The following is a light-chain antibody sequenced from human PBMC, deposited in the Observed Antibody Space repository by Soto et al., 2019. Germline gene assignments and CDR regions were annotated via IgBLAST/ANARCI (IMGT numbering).Light chain of an antibody. CDR2: KAS. J-gene: IGKJ1*01. Sequence: DIQMTQSPSTLSASVVDSVTITCRASQSISSWLAWYQQKPGKAPKLLIYKASSLESGVPSRFSGSGSGTEFTLTISSLQPDDFATYYCQQCNSYPWTFGQGTKVEIK. V-gene: IGKV1-5*03. CDR3: QQCNSYPWT. CDR1: QSISSW.